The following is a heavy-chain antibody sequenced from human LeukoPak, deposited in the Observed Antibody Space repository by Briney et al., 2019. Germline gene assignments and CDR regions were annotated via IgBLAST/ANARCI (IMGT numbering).Heavy chain of an antibody. Sequence: ASVKVSCKASGYTFTSYAMHWVRQAPGQRLEWMGWINAGNGNTKYSQKFQGRVTITRDTSASTAHMELSSLRSEDTAVYYCARSDSSSWYLFDYWGQGTLVTVSS. CDR3: ARSDSSSWYLFDY. CDR2: INAGNGNT. V-gene: IGHV1-3*01. D-gene: IGHD6-13*01. CDR1: GYTFTSYA. J-gene: IGHJ4*02.